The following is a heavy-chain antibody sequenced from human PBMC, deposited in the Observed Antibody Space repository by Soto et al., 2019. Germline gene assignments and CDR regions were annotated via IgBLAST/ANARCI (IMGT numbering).Heavy chain of an antibody. J-gene: IGHJ4*02. Sequence: EVQLLESGGGLAQPGGSLRLSCAASGFTFSGFAMSWVRQAPGKGLEGVSAITGSGGSTYHADSVKGRFTISRDNSKNTLYLEMNSLRADDTAVYYCAKGSSSSRPYYFDYWGQGTLATVSS. CDR3: AKGSSSSRPYYFDY. D-gene: IGHD6-6*01. V-gene: IGHV3-23*01. CDR2: ITGSGGST. CDR1: GFTFSGFA.